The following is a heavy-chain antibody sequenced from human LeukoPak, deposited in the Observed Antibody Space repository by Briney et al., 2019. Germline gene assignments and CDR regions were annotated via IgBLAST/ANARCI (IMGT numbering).Heavy chain of an antibody. CDR1: GGSISSYY. V-gene: IGHV4-59*12. Sequence: SETLSLTCTVSGGSISSYYWSWIRQPPGKGLEWIGSITYSGSTYYNPSLKRRVTISIDTSKNQFSLKLSSVTAADTAVYYCARERREQLLPPYTRSVTYFDYWGQGTLVTVSS. CDR3: ARERREQLLPPYTRSVTYFDY. CDR2: ITYSGST. D-gene: IGHD2-2*01. J-gene: IGHJ4*02.